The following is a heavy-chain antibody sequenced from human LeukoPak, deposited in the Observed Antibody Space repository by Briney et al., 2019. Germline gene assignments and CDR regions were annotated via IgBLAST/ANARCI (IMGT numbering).Heavy chain of an antibody. J-gene: IGHJ4*02. Sequence: ASAKVSCKAPGYTFTGYYMHWVRQAPGQGLEWMGWINPNSGGTNYAQKFQGRVTMTRDTSISTAYMELSRLRSDDTAVYYCARSPLAAAGRRMIDYWGQGTLVTVSS. V-gene: IGHV1-2*02. CDR2: INPNSGGT. CDR1: GYTFTGYY. D-gene: IGHD6-13*01. CDR3: ARSPLAAAGRRMIDY.